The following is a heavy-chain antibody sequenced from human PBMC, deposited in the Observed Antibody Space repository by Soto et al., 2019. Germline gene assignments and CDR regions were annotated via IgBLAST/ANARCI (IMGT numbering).Heavy chain of an antibody. Sequence: QVQLQESGPGLVRPSQTLSLTCTVSGDSISSADYYWSWFRQTPGKGLEWIGNIFYSGTTYYNPSLKSQLTISGDTSKHHFALRLTSVTAADTAVYYCARDLWVEPELYYYGMDVWGQETTVTVSS. CDR2: IFYSGTT. CDR3: ARDLWVEPELYYYGMDV. V-gene: IGHV4-30-4*01. J-gene: IGHJ6*02. D-gene: IGHD1-1*01. CDR1: GDSISSADYY.